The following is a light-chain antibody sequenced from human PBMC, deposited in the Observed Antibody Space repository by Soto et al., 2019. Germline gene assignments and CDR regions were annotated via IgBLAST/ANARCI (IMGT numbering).Light chain of an antibody. J-gene: IGKJ4*01. CDR2: LGS. Sequence: DIQMTQSPSTLSASVGDRVTITCRASESISKWLAWYQQKPGKAPELLIYLGSNRASGVPDRFSGSGSGTDFTLKISRVEAEDVGVYYCMQALQTPSFGGGTKVDIK. CDR1: ESISKW. CDR3: MQALQTPS. V-gene: IGKV1-5*03.